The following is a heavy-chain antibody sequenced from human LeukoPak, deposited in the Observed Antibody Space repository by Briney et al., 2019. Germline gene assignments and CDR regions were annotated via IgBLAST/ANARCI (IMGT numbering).Heavy chain of an antibody. Sequence: GGSLRLSCVASGFTFSSYSMNWVRQAPGKGLEWVSSISSSSSYIYYADSVKGRFTISRDNAKNSLYLQMNSLRAEDTAVYYCAREMYYYDSSGYSPSDFDYWGQGTLVTVSS. D-gene: IGHD3-22*01. CDR3: AREMYYYDSSGYSPSDFDY. CDR2: ISSSSSYI. CDR1: GFTFSSYS. V-gene: IGHV3-21*04. J-gene: IGHJ4*02.